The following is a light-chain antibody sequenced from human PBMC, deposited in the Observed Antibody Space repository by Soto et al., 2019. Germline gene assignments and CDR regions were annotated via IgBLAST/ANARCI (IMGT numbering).Light chain of an antibody. V-gene: IGLV2-8*01. CDR1: SSDVGAYNF. Sequence: QSVLTQPPSASGSPGQSVTISGTGTSSDVGAYNFVSWYQQHPGKAPKLIISEVTKRPSGVPDRFSGSKSGNTASLTVSGLQAEDEADYYCSSHAGSIHFYVFGTGTKVPS. CDR3: SSHAGSIHFYV. J-gene: IGLJ1*01. CDR2: EVT.